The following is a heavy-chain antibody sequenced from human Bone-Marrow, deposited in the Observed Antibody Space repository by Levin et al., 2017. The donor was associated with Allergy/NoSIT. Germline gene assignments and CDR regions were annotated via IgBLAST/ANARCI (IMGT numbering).Heavy chain of an antibody. CDR3: ARAYSSGWYPYGMDV. CDR2: IYYSGST. J-gene: IGHJ6*02. CDR1: GGSVSSGSYY. D-gene: IGHD6-19*01. V-gene: IGHV4-61*01. Sequence: PSETLSLTCTVSGGSVSSGSYYWSWIRQPPGKGLEWIGYIYYSGSTNYNPSLKSRVTISVDTSKNQFSLKLSSVTAADTAVYYCARAYSSGWYPYGMDVWGQGTTVTVSS.